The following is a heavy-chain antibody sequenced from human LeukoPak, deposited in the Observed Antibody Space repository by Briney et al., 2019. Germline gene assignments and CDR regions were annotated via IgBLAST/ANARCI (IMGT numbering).Heavy chain of an antibody. CDR1: GGSISSGNW. Sequence: SETLSLTCAVSGGSISSGNWWTWVRQPPGKGLEWIGEIYHSGSTNYNPSLKSRVTISVDTSKNQFSLKLSSVAAADTAVYYCARGGDWFDPWGQGTLVTVSS. CDR3: ARGGDWFDP. CDR2: IYHSGST. D-gene: IGHD3-10*01. V-gene: IGHV4-4*02. J-gene: IGHJ5*02.